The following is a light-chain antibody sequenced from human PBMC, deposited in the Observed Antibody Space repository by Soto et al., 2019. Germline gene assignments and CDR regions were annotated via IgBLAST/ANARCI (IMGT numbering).Light chain of an antibody. CDR2: YVD. J-gene: IGLJ2*01. CDR3: AAWDDSLGAVV. CDR1: SRDVGAYDY. Sequence: QSALTQPASVSGSPGQSITISCTGTSRDVGAYDYVSWYLQYPDKAPQLLIYYVDHRPSGVSSRFSGSKSGNTASLTISGLQAEDEGDYYCAAWDDSLGAVVFGGGTKLTVL. V-gene: IGLV2-14*03.